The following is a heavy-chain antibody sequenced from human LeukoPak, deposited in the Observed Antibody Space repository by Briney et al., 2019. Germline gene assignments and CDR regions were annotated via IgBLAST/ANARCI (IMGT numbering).Heavy chain of an antibody. CDR2: IKQGGSEK. Sequence: GGSLRLSCAASGFTFSSYWMSWVRQAPGKGLEWVANIKQGGSEKYYVDSVKGRFTISRDNAKNSLYLQMNSLRAEDTAVYYCATLDRCSSTSCYEGFDPWGQGTLVTVSS. V-gene: IGHV3-7*01. D-gene: IGHD2-2*01. J-gene: IGHJ5*02. CDR3: ATLDRCSSTSCYEGFDP. CDR1: GFTFSSYW.